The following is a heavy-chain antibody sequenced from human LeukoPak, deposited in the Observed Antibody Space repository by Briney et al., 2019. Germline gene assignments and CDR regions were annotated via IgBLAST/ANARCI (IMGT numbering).Heavy chain of an antibody. V-gene: IGHV4-39*07. CDR1: GGSISSYY. D-gene: IGHD3-22*01. CDR3: ARVGYYDSSGYFDY. J-gene: IGHJ4*02. CDR2: IYYSGST. Sequence: SETLSLTCTVSGGSISSYYWGWIRQPPGKGLEWIGSIYYSGSTYYNPSLKSRVTISVDTSKNQFSLKLSSVTAADTAVYYCARVGYYDSSGYFDYWGQGTLVTVSS.